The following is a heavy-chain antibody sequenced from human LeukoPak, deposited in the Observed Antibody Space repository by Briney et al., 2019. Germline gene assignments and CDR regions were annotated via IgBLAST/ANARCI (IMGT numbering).Heavy chain of an antibody. V-gene: IGHV4-59*01. Sequence: SETLSLTGTVSGGSISSYYWSWIWQPPGKGLEWIGYIYYSGSTNYNPSLKSRVTISVDTPKNQFSLKLSSVTAADTAVYYCARVITMVRGVIIDYWGQGTLVTVSS. CDR2: IYYSGST. J-gene: IGHJ4*02. CDR3: ARVITMVRGVIIDY. CDR1: GGSISSYY. D-gene: IGHD3-10*01.